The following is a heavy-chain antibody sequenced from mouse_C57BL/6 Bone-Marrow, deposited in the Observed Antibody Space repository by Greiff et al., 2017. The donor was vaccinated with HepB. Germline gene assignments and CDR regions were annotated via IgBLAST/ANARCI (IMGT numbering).Heavy chain of an antibody. CDR1: GFTFSSYA. J-gene: IGHJ3*01. V-gene: IGHV5-9-1*02. Sequence: EVMLVESGEGLVKPGGSLKLSCAASGFTFSSYAMSWVRQTPEKRLEWVAYISSGGDYIYYADTVKGRFTISRDNARNTLYLQMSSLKSEDTAMYYCTRGGWVYYDYLAWFAYWGQGTLVTVSA. CDR2: ISSGGDYI. CDR3: TRGGWVYYDYLAWFAY. D-gene: IGHD2-4*01.